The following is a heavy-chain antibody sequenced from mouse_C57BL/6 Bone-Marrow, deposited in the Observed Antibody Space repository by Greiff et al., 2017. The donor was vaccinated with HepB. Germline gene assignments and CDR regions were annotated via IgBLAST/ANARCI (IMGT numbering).Heavy chain of an antibody. CDR3: ERSGWNVEYFDY. V-gene: IGHV3-8*01. J-gene: IGHJ2*01. CDR2: MSYSGST. Sequence: EVKLMESGPGLAKPSQTLSLTCSVTGYSITSDYWNWIRKFPGHKLEYMGYMSYSGSTYYNPSLKSRISITRDTSKNQYYLQLNSVTTEDTATYYCERSGWNVEYFDYWGQGTTLTVSS. CDR1: GYSITSDY. D-gene: IGHD3-1*01.